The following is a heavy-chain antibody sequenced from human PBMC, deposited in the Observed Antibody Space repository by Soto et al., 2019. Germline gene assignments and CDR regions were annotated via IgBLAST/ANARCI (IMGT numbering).Heavy chain of an antibody. CDR1: GFTFGDYA. CDR2: IRSKAYGGTT. J-gene: IGHJ5*02. CDR3: NRDVVAAAGPNWFGP. Sequence: GGLLRLSCTASGFTFGDYAMSWFRQAPGKGLEWVGFIRSKAYGGTTEYAASVKGRFTISRDDSKSIAYLQMNSLKTEDTAVYYCNRDVVAAAGPNWFGPWGQGTLVAVSS. D-gene: IGHD6-13*01. V-gene: IGHV3-49*03.